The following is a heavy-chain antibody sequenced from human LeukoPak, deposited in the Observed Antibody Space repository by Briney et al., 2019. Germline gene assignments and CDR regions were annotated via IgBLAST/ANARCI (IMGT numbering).Heavy chain of an antibody. J-gene: IGHJ5*02. D-gene: IGHD4-17*01. CDR1: GYTFTGYY. CDR2: INPNSGGT. Sequence: GASVKVSCKASGYTFTGYYLHWVRQAPGQGLEWMGWINPNSGGTNYAQNFQGRVTITRDTSISTAYMELSRLRSDDTAVYYCARDRIDYGDYFNWFDPWGQGTLVTVSS. CDR3: ARDRIDYGDYFNWFDP. V-gene: IGHV1-2*02.